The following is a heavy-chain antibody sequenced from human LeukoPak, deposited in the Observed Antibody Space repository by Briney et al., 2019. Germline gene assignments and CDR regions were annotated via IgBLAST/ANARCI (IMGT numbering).Heavy chain of an antibody. CDR2: IYYSGST. CDR1: GGSISSGGYY. Sequence: SQTLSLTCTVSGGSISSGGYYWSWIRQHPGKGLEWIGFIYYSGSTYYNPSLKSRVTISVDTSKNQFSLKLSSVTAADTAVYYCARAGGPAYYYYMDVWGKGTTVTVSS. J-gene: IGHJ6*03. D-gene: IGHD3-10*01. CDR3: ARAGGPAYYYYMDV. V-gene: IGHV4-31*03.